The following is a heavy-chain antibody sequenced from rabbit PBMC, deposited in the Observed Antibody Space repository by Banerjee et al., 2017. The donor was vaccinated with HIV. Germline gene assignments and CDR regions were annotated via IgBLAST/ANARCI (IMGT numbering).Heavy chain of an antibody. V-gene: IGHV1S29*01. D-gene: IGHD7-1*01. Sequence: QEQLKESGGGLFKPGGSLKLSCKASGFDFSSYGVSWVRQAPGKGLEWIGYITYGGSAYYASWVKGRFTISRDNAQNTVSLQLNSLTAADTATYFCLRRWHSTDLWGQGTLVTVS. J-gene: IGHJ3*01. CDR1: GFDFSSYG. CDR2: ITYGGSA. CDR3: LRRWHSTDL.